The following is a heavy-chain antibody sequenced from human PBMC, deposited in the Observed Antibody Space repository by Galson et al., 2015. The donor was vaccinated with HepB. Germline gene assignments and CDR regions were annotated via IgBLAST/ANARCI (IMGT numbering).Heavy chain of an antibody. CDR3: ARDPSRITMVRGAPMDV. Sequence: SLRLSCAASGFTFSSYAMHWVRQAPGKGLEWVAVISYDGSNKYYADSVKGRFTISRDNSKNTLYLQMNSLRAEDTAVYYCARDPSRITMVRGAPMDVWGQGTTVTVSS. J-gene: IGHJ6*02. CDR1: GFTFSSYA. D-gene: IGHD3-10*01. CDR2: ISYDGSNK. V-gene: IGHV3-30*04.